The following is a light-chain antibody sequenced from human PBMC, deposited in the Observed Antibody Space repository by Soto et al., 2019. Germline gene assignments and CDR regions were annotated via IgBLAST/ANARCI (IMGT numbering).Light chain of an antibody. CDR2: GAV. J-gene: IGKJ4*01. V-gene: IGKV3-15*01. CDR3: QQYKNWPPLT. Sequence: EIVMTQSPATLSVSPGETATLSCRASQSVSYHLAWYQQKPGQGPRLLIYGAVTRATGIPARFSGSGSGTEFTLTITRLQSEDFAVYDCQQYKNWPPLTFGGGTKVEIK. CDR1: QSVSYH.